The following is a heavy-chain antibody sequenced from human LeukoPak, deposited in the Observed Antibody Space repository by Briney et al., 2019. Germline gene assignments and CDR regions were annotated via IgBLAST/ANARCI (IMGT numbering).Heavy chain of an antibody. CDR3: ARTTLHKIVGATLDAFDI. D-gene: IGHD1-26*01. Sequence: SETLSLTCTVSGGSISSSSYYWGWIRQPPGKGLEWIGSIYYSGSTYYNPSLKSRVTISVDTSKNQFSLKLSSVTAADTAVYYCARTTLHKIVGATLDAFDIWGQGTMVTVSS. CDR1: GGSISSSSYY. CDR2: IYYSGST. J-gene: IGHJ3*02. V-gene: IGHV4-39*01.